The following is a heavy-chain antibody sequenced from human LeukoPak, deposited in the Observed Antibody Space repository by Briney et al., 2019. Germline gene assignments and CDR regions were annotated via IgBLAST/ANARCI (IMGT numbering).Heavy chain of an antibody. CDR1: GYRFTSYW. D-gene: IGHD3-10*01. J-gene: IGHJ4*02. CDR2: INTNTGNP. Sequence: GESLKISCKGSGYRFTSYWIGWVRQAPGQGLEWMGWINTNTGNPTYAQGFTGRFVFSLDTSVSTAYLQISRLKAEDTAVYYCAIARLYGSGSFTNWGQGTLVTVSS. V-gene: IGHV7-4-1*02. CDR3: AIARLYGSGSFTN.